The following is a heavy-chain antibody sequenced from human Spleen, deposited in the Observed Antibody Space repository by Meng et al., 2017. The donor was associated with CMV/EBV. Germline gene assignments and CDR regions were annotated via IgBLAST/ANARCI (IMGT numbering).Heavy chain of an antibody. CDR1: GGSISSSSYY. V-gene: IGHV4-39*07. CDR2: IYYSGST. Sequence: SETLSLTCTVSGGSISSSSYYWGWIRQPPGKGLEWIGSIYYSGSTNYNPSRKSRVTISVDTSKNQFSLKLSSVTAADTAVYYWASTWSGYDFWSGYHDWFDPWGQGTLVTVSS. J-gene: IGHJ5*02. D-gene: IGHD3-3*01. CDR3: ASTWSGYDFWSGYHDWFDP.